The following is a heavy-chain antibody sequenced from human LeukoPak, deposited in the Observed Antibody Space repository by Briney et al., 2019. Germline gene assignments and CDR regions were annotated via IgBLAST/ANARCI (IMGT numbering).Heavy chain of an antibody. CDR2: INSDGSST. D-gene: IGHD1-26*01. V-gene: IGHV3-74*01. CDR3: ARDPSYSENLDY. CDR1: GFTFSSYW. Sequence: PGGSLRLSCAASGFTFSSYWMHWVRHAPGKGLVWVSRINSDGSSTTYADSVKGRFTISTDNAKNTLYLQMNSLRAEDTAVYYCARDPSYSENLDYWGQGTLVTVSS. J-gene: IGHJ4*02.